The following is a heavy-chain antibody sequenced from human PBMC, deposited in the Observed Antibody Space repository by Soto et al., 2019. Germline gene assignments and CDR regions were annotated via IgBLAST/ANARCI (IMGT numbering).Heavy chain of an antibody. V-gene: IGHV1-69*02. CDR3: AMVRGDFAFDI. Sequence: QVQLVQSGAEVKKPGSSVKVYCKASGGTFSSYTISWVRQAPGQGLEWMGRIIPILGIANYAQKFQGRVTITADKSTSTAYMELSSLRSEDTAVYYCAMVRGDFAFDIWGQGTMVTVSS. CDR2: IIPILGIA. D-gene: IGHD3-10*01. J-gene: IGHJ3*02. CDR1: GGTFSSYT.